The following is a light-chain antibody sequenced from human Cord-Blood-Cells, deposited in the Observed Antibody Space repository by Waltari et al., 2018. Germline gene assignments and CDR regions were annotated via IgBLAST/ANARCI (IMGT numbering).Light chain of an antibody. J-gene: IGLJ3*02. V-gene: IGLV2-23*01. CDR1: SSDVGSYKL. Sequence: QSALTQPASVSGSPGQSITISCTGTSSDVGSYKLVSWYPQHPGKAPKLMIYEGSKRPSGVSNRFSGSKSGNTASLTISGLQAEDEADYYCCSYAGSSTLVFGGGTKLTVL. CDR3: CSYAGSSTLV. CDR2: EGS.